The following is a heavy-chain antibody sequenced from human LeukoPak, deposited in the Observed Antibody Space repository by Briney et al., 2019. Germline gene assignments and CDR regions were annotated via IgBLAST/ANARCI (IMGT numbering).Heavy chain of an antibody. CDR2: ISPYNGNT. CDR1: GYTFTNFG. Sequence: EASVKVSCKASGYTFTNFGITWVRQAPGQGLEWMGWISPYNGNTKYAQDLQGRASVASDTSTSTAYMELRSLRSDDTAVYYCARLSAAAANDAFDIWGQGTMVAVSS. V-gene: IGHV1-18*01. CDR3: ARLSAAAANDAFDI. J-gene: IGHJ3*02. D-gene: IGHD6-13*01.